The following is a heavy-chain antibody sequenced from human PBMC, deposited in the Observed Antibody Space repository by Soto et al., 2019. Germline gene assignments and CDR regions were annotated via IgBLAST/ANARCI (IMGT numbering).Heavy chain of an antibody. D-gene: IGHD3-22*01. CDR1: GGIFSNFV. CDR2: IIPVFGTP. CDR3: ASPGYDSSAYFPNAH. J-gene: IGHJ4*02. Sequence: PGPPVKVSCKASGGIFSNFVITWVRQAPGHGLEWMGQIIPVFGTPNYAQMFQGRVTITADESTSTAYMELSSLRSDDTAVYYCASPGYDSSAYFPNAHWGQGTLVTVSS. V-gene: IGHV1-69*13.